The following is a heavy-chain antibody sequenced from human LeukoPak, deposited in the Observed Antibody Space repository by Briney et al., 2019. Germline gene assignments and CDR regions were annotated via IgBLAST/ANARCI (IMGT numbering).Heavy chain of an antibody. V-gene: IGHV3-21*01. J-gene: IGHJ4*02. CDR1: GFTFSSYS. CDR2: ISSSSSYI. CDR3: ARGSLYYYDSSGYYNDY. Sequence: GGSLRLSCAASGFTFSSYSMNWVRQAPGKGLEWVSSISSSSSYIYYADSVKGRFTISRDNAKNSLYLQMNSLRAEDTAVYYCARGSLYYYDSSGYYNDYWGQGTLVTVSS. D-gene: IGHD3-22*01.